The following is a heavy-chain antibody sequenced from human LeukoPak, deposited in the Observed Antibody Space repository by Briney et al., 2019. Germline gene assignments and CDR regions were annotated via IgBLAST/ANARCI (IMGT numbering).Heavy chain of an antibody. CDR2: INPSGGST. V-gene: IGHV1-46*01. CDR1: GYTFTSYY. J-gene: IGHJ4*02. D-gene: IGHD5-18*01. Sequence: ASVKVSCKASGYTFTSYYMHWVRQAPGQGLEWMGIINPSGGSTSYAQKFQGRVTMTRDTSTSTVCMELSSLRSEDTAVYYCARDEIGLPSDYWGQGTLVTVSS. CDR3: ARDEIGLPSDY.